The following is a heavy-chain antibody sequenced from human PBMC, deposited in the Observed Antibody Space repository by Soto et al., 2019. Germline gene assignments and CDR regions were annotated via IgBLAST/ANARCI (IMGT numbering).Heavy chain of an antibody. D-gene: IGHD4-17*01. V-gene: IGHV4-31*03. Sequence: QVQLQESGPGLVKPSQTLSLTCTVSGGSISSGGYYWSWIRQHPGKGLEWIGYIYYSGSTYYNPSLKSRVTXXVXTXXNQFSLKLSSVTAADTAVYYCAINGGPAEREYFQHWGRGTLVTVSS. CDR3: AINGGPAEREYFQH. J-gene: IGHJ1*01. CDR1: GGSISSGGYY. CDR2: IYYSGST.